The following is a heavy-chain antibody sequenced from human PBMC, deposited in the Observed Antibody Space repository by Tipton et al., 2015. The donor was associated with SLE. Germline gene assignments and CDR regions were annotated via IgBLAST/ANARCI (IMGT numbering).Heavy chain of an antibody. Sequence: SLRLSCAASGFTFSSYGMHWVRQAPGKGLEWVAFIRYDGSNKYYADSVKGRFTISRDNSKNTLYLQMNSLRAEDTAVYYCAKDREWGLPFDFWGQGPRVTFSS. D-gene: IGHD1-26*01. J-gene: IGHJ4*01. V-gene: IGHV3-30*02. CDR1: GFTFSSYG. CDR2: IRYDGSNK. CDR3: AKDREWGLPFDF.